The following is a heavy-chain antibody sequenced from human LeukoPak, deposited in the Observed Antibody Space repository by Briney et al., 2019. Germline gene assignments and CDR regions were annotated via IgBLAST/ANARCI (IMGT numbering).Heavy chain of an antibody. CDR3: ASTRLYYYDSSGYNFDY. V-gene: IGHV4-59*08. J-gene: IGHJ4*02. CDR1: GGSISSYY. D-gene: IGHD3-22*01. Sequence: PSETLPLTCTVSGGSISSYYWSWIRQPPGKGLEWIGYIYYSGSTNYNPSLKSRVTISVDTSKNQFSLKLSSVTAADTAVYYCASTRLYYYDSSGYNFDYWGQGTLVTVSS. CDR2: IYYSGST.